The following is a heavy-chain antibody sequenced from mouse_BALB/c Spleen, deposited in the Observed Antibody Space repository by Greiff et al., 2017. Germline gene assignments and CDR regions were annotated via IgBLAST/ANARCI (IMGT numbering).Heavy chain of an antibody. Sequence: EVKLMESGGGLVQPGGSLKLSCAASGFTFSSYTMSWVRQTPEKRLEWVAYISNGGGSTYYPDTVKGRFTISRDNAKNTLYLQMSSLKSEDTAMYYCARGGGNQYYFDYWGQGTTLTVSS. D-gene: IGHD2-1*01. J-gene: IGHJ2*01. CDR1: GFTFSSYT. CDR2: ISNGGGST. CDR3: ARGGGNQYYFDY. V-gene: IGHV5-12-2*01.